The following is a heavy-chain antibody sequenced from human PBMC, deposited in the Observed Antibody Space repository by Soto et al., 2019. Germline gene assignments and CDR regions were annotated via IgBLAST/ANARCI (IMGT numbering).Heavy chain of an antibody. Sequence: EVQLVESGGGLVQPGGSLRLSCAASGFTFSRFDMHWVRQVRGEGLEWVSGIGTAGDTYYPDSVMGRFTNSRENAKNSLYLQINSLRAGDTAVYYCARGVSADGGEALDIWGQGTMVAVSS. D-gene: IGHD6-13*01. CDR1: GFTFSRFD. V-gene: IGHV3-13*01. J-gene: IGHJ3*02. CDR3: ARGVSADGGEALDI. CDR2: IGTAGDT.